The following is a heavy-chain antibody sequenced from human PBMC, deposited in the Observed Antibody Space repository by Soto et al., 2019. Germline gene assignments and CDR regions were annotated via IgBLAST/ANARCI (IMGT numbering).Heavy chain of an antibody. CDR3: ASLSRLKSEVDDSHYYALDV. Sequence: SVKISCKASAGTFSSYAISWVRQAPGQGLEWMGRIIPIFGTSNYAQTFQGRVTITADESTRTAYMELSSLRSADTAVYFCASLSRLKSEVDDSHYYALDVWGQGTTVTVSS. CDR2: IIPIFGTS. J-gene: IGHJ6*02. V-gene: IGHV1-69*13. D-gene: IGHD2-2*01. CDR1: AGTFSSYA.